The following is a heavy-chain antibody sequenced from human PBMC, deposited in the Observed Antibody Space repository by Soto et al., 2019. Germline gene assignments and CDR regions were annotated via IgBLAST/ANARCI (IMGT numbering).Heavy chain of an antibody. D-gene: IGHD2-2*01. Sequence: GESLKISCKGPGYSFTSYWISGGRQMLGKGLEWMGRIDPSDSYTNYSPSFQGHVTISADKSISTAYLQWSSLKASDTTMYYCARLDCSSTSCWGAALMDVWGQGTTVTVSS. CDR1: GYSFTSYW. CDR3: ARLDCSSTSCWGAALMDV. J-gene: IGHJ6*02. CDR2: IDPSDSYT. V-gene: IGHV5-10-1*01.